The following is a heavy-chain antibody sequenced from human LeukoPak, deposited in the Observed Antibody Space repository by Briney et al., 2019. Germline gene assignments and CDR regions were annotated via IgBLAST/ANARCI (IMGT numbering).Heavy chain of an antibody. J-gene: IGHJ6*02. CDR3: TRGPTQQWLYYGMDV. CDR2: IRSKTYGGTT. CDR1: GFTFGDHA. Sequence: PGRSLRLSCTASGFTFGDHAMSWVRQAPGKGLEWVGFIRSKTYGGTTEYAASVKGRFTISRDDSKSIAYLQMNSLKTEDTAVYYCTRGPTQQWLYYGMDVWGQGTTVIVSS. D-gene: IGHD5-18*01. V-gene: IGHV3-49*04.